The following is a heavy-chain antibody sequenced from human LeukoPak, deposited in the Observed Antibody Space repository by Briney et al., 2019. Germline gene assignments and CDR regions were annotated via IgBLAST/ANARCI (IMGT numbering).Heavy chain of an antibody. V-gene: IGHV1-2*06. CDR3: AREGLSRVAAAGTEGFDY. D-gene: IGHD6-13*01. J-gene: IGHJ4*02. Sequence: ASVKVSCKASGYTFTGYYMHWVRQAPGQGVEWMGRINTNSGGTNYAQKFRGRVTMTRDTSISTAYMELSRLRSDDTAVYYCAREGLSRVAAAGTEGFDYWGQGTLVTVSS. CDR1: GYTFTGYY. CDR2: INTNSGGT.